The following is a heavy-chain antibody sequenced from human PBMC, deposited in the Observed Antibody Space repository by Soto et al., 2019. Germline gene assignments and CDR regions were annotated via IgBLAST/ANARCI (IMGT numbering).Heavy chain of an antibody. J-gene: IGHJ6*02. Sequence: GGSLRLSCAASGFTFSSYAMNWVRQAPGKGLEWVAVISYDGSNKYYADSVKGRFTISRDNSKNTLYLQMNSLRAEDTAVYYCARETYYYFWCGSRPPSCGMDVWGQGIMVTVSS. D-gene: IGHD3-3*01. CDR2: ISYDGSNK. CDR3: ARETYYYFWCGSRPPSCGMDV. CDR1: GFTFSSYA. V-gene: IGHV3-30-3*01.